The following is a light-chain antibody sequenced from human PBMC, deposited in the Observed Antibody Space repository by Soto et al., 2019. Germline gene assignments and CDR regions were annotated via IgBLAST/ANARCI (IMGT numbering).Light chain of an antibody. Sequence: EIGLTQSAGTLSLSPGERATLSCRASQSLISSNFAWYQQKNGQAPRLLIYDASSRATGIPDRFSGSGYGPEYTLTINRLETEDFAVYSCQQYGFSPITFGQGTRLEIK. J-gene: IGKJ5*01. CDR1: QSLISSN. CDR3: QQYGFSPIT. V-gene: IGKV3-20*01. CDR2: DAS.